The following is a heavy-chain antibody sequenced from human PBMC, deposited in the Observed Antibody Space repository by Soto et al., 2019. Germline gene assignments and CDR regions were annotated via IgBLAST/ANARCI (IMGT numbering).Heavy chain of an antibody. Sequence: PGGSLRLSCAASGFTCSSYAMSWVRQAPGKGMEWVSAISGSGGSTYYADSVKGRFTLSRDNSKNTLYLQMNSLRAEDTAVYYCAKDIEGIAARPYGMDVWGQGTTVTVSS. V-gene: IGHV3-23*01. CDR2: ISGSGGST. D-gene: IGHD6-6*01. CDR3: AKDIEGIAARPYGMDV. J-gene: IGHJ6*02. CDR1: GFTCSSYA.